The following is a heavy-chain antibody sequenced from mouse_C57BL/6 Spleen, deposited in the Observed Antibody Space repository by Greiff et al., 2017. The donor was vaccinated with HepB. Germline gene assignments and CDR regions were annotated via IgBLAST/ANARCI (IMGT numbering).Heavy chain of an antibody. J-gene: IGHJ2*01. Sequence: VHVKQSRAELVRPGASVKLSCTASGFNIKDDYMHWVKPRPEQGLEWIGWIDPENGDTEYASKFQGKATITADTSSNTAYLQLSSLTSEDTAVYYCTTPSKYDYWGQGTTLTVSS. D-gene: IGHD2-5*01. V-gene: IGHV14-4*01. CDR1: GFNIKDDY. CDR2: IDPENGDT. CDR3: TTPSKYDY.